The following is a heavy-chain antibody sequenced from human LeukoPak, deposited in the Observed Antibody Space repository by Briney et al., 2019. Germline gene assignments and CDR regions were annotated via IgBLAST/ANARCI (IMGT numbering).Heavy chain of an antibody. V-gene: IGHV4-38-2*01. D-gene: IGHD2-2*03. CDR2: IYHSGST. CDR3: ARHSRVVDIVVVPAALSDY. CDR1: GYSISSGYY. J-gene: IGHJ4*02. Sequence: PSETLSLTCAVSGYSISSGYYWGWIRQPPGQGLEWIGIIYHSGSTYYNPSLKSRVTISADTSKNQFSLKLSSVTAADTAVYYCARHSRVVDIVVVPAALSDYWGQGTLVTVSS.